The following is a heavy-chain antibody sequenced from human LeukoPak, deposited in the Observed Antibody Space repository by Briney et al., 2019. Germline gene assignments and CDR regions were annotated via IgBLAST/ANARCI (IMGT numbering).Heavy chain of an antibody. Sequence: SETLSLTCAVHGGSFSGYYWSWIRQPPGKGLEWIGSIYYSGSTYYNPSLKSRVTISVDTSKNQFSLKLSSVTAADTAVYYCARDSSDCSGGSCYPNWFDPWGQGTLVTVSS. CDR1: GGSFSGYY. CDR3: ARDSSDCSGGSCYPNWFDP. J-gene: IGHJ5*02. D-gene: IGHD2-15*01. CDR2: IYYSGST. V-gene: IGHV4-34*01.